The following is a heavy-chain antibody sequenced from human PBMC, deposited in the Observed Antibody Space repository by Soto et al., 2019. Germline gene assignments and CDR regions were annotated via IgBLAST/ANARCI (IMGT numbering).Heavy chain of an antibody. V-gene: IGHV4-38-2*02. CDR1: GFPISSTYS. Sequence: SETLSLTCLVSGFPISSTYSWGWIRQPPGKGLEWIGSISHSGTTSYSPSLTSRLSISVDTSKNQVSLKLTSVTAAATAVYFCARVTMVIRDSDHFGVDVWGHGTTVTVSS. D-gene: IGHD4-17*01. CDR2: ISHSGTT. CDR3: ARVTMVIRDSDHFGVDV. J-gene: IGHJ6*02.